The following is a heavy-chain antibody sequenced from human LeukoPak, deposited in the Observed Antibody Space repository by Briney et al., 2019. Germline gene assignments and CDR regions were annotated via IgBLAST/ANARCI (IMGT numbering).Heavy chain of an antibody. CDR1: GGSISRSSYS. D-gene: IGHD6-19*01. CDR3: ARGRKQWLANFYYYYYYMDV. CDR2: IYYSGST. V-gene: IGHV4-39*01. Sequence: PSETLSLTCTVSGGSISRSSYSWGWIRQPPGKGLEWIGSIYYSGSTYYNPSLKSRVTISSDTSKKQFSLKLRSVTAADTAVYYCARGRKQWLANFYYYYYYMDVGDRGTTVTVSS. J-gene: IGHJ6*03.